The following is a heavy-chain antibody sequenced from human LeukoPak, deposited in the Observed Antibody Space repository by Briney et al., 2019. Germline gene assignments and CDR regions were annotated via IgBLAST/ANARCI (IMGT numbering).Heavy chain of an antibody. CDR3: ARNRRSDADAFDI. J-gene: IGHJ3*02. CDR2: VYYSGST. CDR1: GGSISSYY. Sequence: SETLSLTCTVSGGSISSYYWTWIRQPPGKGLEWIGYVYYSGSTNYNPSLKSRVTISVDTSKNQFSLKLSSVTAADTAVYYCARNRRSDADAFDIWGQGTMVTVSS. V-gene: IGHV4-59*08.